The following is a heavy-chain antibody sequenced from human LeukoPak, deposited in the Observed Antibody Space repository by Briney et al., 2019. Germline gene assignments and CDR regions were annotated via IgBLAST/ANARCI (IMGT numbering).Heavy chain of an antibody. CDR3: ARNLRVGTTGVYYYMDV. Sequence: GGSLRLSCAASGFTFHDYAIHWVRQRPGKGLEWVSLIDSGGRTYYADSVKGRFTISRDNSKNTLYLQMNSLRAEDTAVYYCARNLRVGTTGVYYYMDVWGKGTTVTVSS. J-gene: IGHJ6*03. CDR1: GFTFHDYA. D-gene: IGHD1-26*01. V-gene: IGHV3-53*01. CDR2: IDSGGRT.